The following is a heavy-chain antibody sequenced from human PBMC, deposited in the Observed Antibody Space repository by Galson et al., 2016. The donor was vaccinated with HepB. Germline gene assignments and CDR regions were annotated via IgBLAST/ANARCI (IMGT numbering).Heavy chain of an antibody. CDR2: IDSDGTTT. J-gene: IGHJ6*02. CDR1: GFTFSVHW. D-gene: IGHD3-9*01. Sequence: SLRLSCAASGFTFSVHWMHWVRQVPGKGLEWVSSIDSDGTTTNYADSVKGRFTVSRDNANNTLILQMTSLGVDDTAVYYCAAERFFDWLSLFYGMDVWGQGAMVTVSS. V-gene: IGHV3-74*01. CDR3: AAERFFDWLSLFYGMDV.